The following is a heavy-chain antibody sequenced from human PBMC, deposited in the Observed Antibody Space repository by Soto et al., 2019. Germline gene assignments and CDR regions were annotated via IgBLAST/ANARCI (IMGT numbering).Heavy chain of an antibody. Sequence: SETLSLTCAVFGGSISNSNWWAWVRQPPGKGLDWIGEIFHSGSTNYNSSLMGRVTISVDKANNQFSLKLSSVTAADTAVYYCAHRPIVGAAIWGQGTLVTVST. V-gene: IGHV4-4*02. CDR2: IFHSGST. CDR1: GGSISNSNW. D-gene: IGHD1-26*01. J-gene: IGHJ4*02. CDR3: AHRPIVGAAI.